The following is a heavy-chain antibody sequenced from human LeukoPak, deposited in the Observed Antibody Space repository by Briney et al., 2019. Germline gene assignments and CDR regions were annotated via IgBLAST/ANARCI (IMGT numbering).Heavy chain of an antibody. Sequence: SETLSLTCTVSGDSIGSYYWSWIRQPPGEGLEWIGYVYYTGSTNYNPSLKRRVTISVDTSKNHFSLNLRAVSAADTALYYFAGHRYGDVYPFALWGPGTLVIVSS. CDR2: VYYTGST. CDR3: AGHRYGDVYPFAL. J-gene: IGHJ4*02. D-gene: IGHD3-16*01. CDR1: GDSIGSYY. V-gene: IGHV4-59*08.